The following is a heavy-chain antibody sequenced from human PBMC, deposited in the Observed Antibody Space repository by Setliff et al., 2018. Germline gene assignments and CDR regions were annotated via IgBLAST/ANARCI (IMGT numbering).Heavy chain of an antibody. CDR2: IYPGDSDT. J-gene: IGHJ3*01. CDR1: GYISTNYW. CDR3: TRHEDRNKCTSSSCYRENDAFDV. D-gene: IGHD2-2*01. Sequence: GESLKISCKASGYISTNYWIGWMRQMPGKGLEWMGVIYPGDSDTRYSPSFQGQVTISADKSINTAYLQWSSLKASDTAIYYCTRHEDRNKCTSSSCYRENDAFDVWGQGAMVTVSS. V-gene: IGHV5-51*01.